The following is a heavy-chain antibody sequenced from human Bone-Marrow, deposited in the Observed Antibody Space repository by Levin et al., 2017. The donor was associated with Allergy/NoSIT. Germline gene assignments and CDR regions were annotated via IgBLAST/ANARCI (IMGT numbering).Heavy chain of an antibody. D-gene: IGHD2-21*01. Sequence: SETLSLTCNVSGGSISTISSYWGWIRQPPGTGLEWIGNIFYSGSGNIYYNPSLKSRVTMSIDSSKSQFSLRLRSVTAADTAIYYCARVHIGLMKAGPFDFWGQGSPVTVSS. CDR1: GGSISTISSY. V-gene: IGHV4-39*07. CDR3: ARVHIGLMKAGPFDF. CDR2: IFYSGSGNI. J-gene: IGHJ4*01.